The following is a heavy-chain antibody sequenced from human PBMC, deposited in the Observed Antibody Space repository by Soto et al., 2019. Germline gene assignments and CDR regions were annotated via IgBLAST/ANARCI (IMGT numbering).Heavy chain of an antibody. D-gene: IGHD3-22*01. CDR1: GYTFTSYG. Sequence: GASVKVSCKASGYTFTSYGISWVRQAPGQGLEWMGWISAYNGNTNYAQKLQGRVTMTTDTSTSTAYMELRSLRSDDTAVYYCARGSGAFYFDSIVFYSSQSYYYYGMAVGGKGPTVTVPS. CDR2: ISAYNGNT. CDR3: ARGSGAFYFDSIVFYSSQSYYYYGMAV. J-gene: IGHJ6*04. V-gene: IGHV1-18*01.